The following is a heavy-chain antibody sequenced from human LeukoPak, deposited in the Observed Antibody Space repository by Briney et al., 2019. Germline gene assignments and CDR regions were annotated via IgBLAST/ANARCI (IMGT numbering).Heavy chain of an antibody. V-gene: IGHV3-23*01. Sequence: GGSLRLSCAASGFTFSTYAMSWVRQAPGKGLEWVSLISIGGGSTFYADSVKGRFTISRDNAKNSLYLQMNSLRAEDTAVYYCARETYDSSGYKPLDYWGQGTLVTVSS. CDR2: ISIGGGST. J-gene: IGHJ4*02. CDR1: GFTFSTYA. CDR3: ARETYDSSGYKPLDY. D-gene: IGHD3-22*01.